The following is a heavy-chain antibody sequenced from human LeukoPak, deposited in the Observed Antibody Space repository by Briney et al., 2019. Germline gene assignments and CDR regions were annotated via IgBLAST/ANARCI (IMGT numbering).Heavy chain of an antibody. CDR1: GGSISSYY. V-gene: IGHV4-59*01. D-gene: IGHD3-10*01. CDR2: IYYSGST. CDR3: ARGGGSGSYYNRGMDV. J-gene: IGHJ6*03. Sequence: SETLSLTCTVSGGSISSYYWSWIRQPPGKGLEWIGYIYYSGSTNYNPSLKSRVTISVDTSKNQFSLKLSSVTAADTAVYYCARGGGSGSYYNRGMDVWGKGTTVTISS.